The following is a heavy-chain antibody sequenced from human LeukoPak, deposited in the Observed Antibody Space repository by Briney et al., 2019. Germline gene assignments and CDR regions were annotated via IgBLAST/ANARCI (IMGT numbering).Heavy chain of an antibody. CDR3: AKDRQQLANLDY. V-gene: IGHV3-33*06. CDR2: IWYDGSNK. J-gene: IGHJ4*02. D-gene: IGHD6-13*01. Sequence: GRSLRLSCAASGFTFSSYGMHWVRQAPGKGLEWVAVIWYDGSNKYYADSVKGRFTISRDNSKNTLYLQMNSLRAEDTAVYYCAKDRQQLANLDYWGQGTLVTVSS. CDR1: GFTFSSYG.